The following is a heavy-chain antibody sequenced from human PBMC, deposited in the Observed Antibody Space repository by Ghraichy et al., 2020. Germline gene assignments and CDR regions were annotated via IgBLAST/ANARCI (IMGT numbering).Heavy chain of an antibody. CDR2: IIPIFGTA. CDR1: GGTFSGYA. V-gene: IGHV1-69*13. J-gene: IGHJ6*02. Sequence: SVKVSCKASGGTFSGYAISWVRQAPGQGLEWMGGIIPIFGTANYAQKFQGRVTITADESTSTAYMELSSLRSEDTAVYYCARPLEPPALYYGMDVWGQGTTVTVSS. CDR3: ARPLEPPALYYGMDV. D-gene: IGHD1-1*01.